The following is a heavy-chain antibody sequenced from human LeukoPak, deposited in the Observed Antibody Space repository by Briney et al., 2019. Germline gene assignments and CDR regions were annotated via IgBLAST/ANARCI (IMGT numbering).Heavy chain of an antibody. Sequence: ASVKVSCKASGYTFTSYAMHWVRQAPGQRLEWMGWINAGNGNTNYAQKLQGRVTMTTDTSTSTAYMELRSLRSDDTAVYYCARGGIAARPYYYYYGMDVWGQGTTVTVSS. CDR2: INAGNGNT. V-gene: IGHV1-3*01. CDR3: ARGGIAARPYYYYYGMDV. D-gene: IGHD6-6*01. CDR1: GYTFTSYA. J-gene: IGHJ6*02.